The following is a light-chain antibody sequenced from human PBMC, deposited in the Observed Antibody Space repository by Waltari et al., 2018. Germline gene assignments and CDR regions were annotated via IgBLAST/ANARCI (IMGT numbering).Light chain of an antibody. CDR3: QTGGHGTWV. Sequence: QLVLTQSPSASASLGASVKLTCTLSSGHSSNVIAWLQEQPGKGPRYLMKVNSDGSHSEGDEIPDRFSGSSSGAERYLTISSLQSEDEADYYCQTGGHGTWVFGGGTKLTVL. J-gene: IGLJ3*02. V-gene: IGLV4-69*01. CDR1: SGHSSNV. CDR2: VNSDGSH.